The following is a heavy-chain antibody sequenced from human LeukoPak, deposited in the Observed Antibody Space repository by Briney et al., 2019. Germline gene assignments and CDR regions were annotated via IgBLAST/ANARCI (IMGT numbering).Heavy chain of an antibody. CDR1: GFTFDDYA. CDR3: AKGPSFGEHYYYYYGMDV. D-gene: IGHD5-18*01. Sequence: GRPPRLSCEASGFTFDDYAMHWVRQAPGKGLEWVSGISWNSGSIGYADSVKGRFTISRDNAKNSLYLQMNSLRAEDTALYYCAKGPSFGEHYYYYYGMDVWGQGTTVTVSS. CDR2: ISWNSGSI. V-gene: IGHV3-9*01. J-gene: IGHJ6*02.